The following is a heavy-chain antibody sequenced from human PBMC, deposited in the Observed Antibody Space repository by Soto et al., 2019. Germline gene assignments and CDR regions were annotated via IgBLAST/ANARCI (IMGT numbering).Heavy chain of an antibody. Sequence: PSETLSLTCAVYGGSFSGYYWSWIRQPPGKGLEWIGEINHSGSTNYNPSLKSRVTISVDTSKNQFSLKLSSVTAADTAVYYCASVTHHNYYYYGMDVWGQGTTVTSP. CDR2: INHSGST. CDR3: ASVTHHNYYYYGMDV. V-gene: IGHV4-34*01. J-gene: IGHJ6*02. CDR1: GGSFSGYY. D-gene: IGHD4-4*01.